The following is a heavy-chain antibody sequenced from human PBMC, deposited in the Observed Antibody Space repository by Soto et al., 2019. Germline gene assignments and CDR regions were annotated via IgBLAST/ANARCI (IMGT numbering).Heavy chain of an antibody. J-gene: IGHJ4*02. D-gene: IGHD3-10*01. CDR2: IYYSGST. CDR1: GGSISSYY. Sequence: SETLSLTCTVSGGSISSYYWSWIRQPPGKGLEWIGYIYYSGSTNYNPSLKSRVTISVDTSKNQFSLKLSSVTAADTAVYYCARSVLLWFGELSAFDYWGQGTLVTVSS. CDR3: ARSVLLWFGELSAFDY. V-gene: IGHV4-59*01.